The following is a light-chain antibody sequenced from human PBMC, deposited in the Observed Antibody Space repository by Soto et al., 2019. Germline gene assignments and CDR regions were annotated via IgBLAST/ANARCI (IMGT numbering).Light chain of an antibody. CDR3: QQYGSSTWYT. CDR2: GAS. CDR1: QSVSSSY. J-gene: IGKJ2*01. Sequence: EIVLTQSPGTLSLSPGERATLSCRASQSVSSSYLAWYQQKPGQAPRLLIYGASRRATGTPDRFSGSGSGTDFTLTISRLEPEDFAVYYCQQYGSSTWYTFGQGTKLEIK. V-gene: IGKV3-20*01.